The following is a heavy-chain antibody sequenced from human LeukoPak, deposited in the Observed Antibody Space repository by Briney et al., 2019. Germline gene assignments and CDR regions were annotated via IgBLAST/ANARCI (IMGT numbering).Heavy chain of an antibody. CDR3: ATYTAMVTGTFDY. CDR2: IIPIFGTA. Sequence: SVKVSCKASGGTFSSYAISWVRQAPGQGLEWMGGIIPIFGTANYAQKFQGRVTITADESTSTAYMELSSLRSEDTAVYYCATYTAMVTGTFDYWGQGTLITVSS. CDR1: GGTFSSYA. J-gene: IGHJ4*02. V-gene: IGHV1-69*01. D-gene: IGHD5-18*01.